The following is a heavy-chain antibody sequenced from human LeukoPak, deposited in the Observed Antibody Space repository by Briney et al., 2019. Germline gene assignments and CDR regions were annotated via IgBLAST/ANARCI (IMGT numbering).Heavy chain of an antibody. V-gene: IGHV1-69*05. D-gene: IGHD3-22*01. Sequence: SVKVSCKASGGTFSSYAISWVRQAPGQGLEWMGGIIPIFGTANYAQKFQGRVTITTDESTSTAYMELSSLRSEDTAVYYCARELGMDYYDSSGYLVYYFDYWGQGTLVTVSS. CDR2: IIPIFGTA. CDR3: ARELGMDYYDSSGYLVYYFDY. CDR1: GGTFSSYA. J-gene: IGHJ4*02.